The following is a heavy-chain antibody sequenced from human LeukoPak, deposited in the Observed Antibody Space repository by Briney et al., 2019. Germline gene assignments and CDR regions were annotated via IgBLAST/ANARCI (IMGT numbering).Heavy chain of an antibody. V-gene: IGHV1-2*02. CDR3: ARDSYQYDILAGYSFEYFQH. CDR1: GYTFTGYY. CDR2: INPNSGGT. J-gene: IGHJ1*01. D-gene: IGHD3-9*01. Sequence: ASVKVSCKASGYTFTGYYMHWVRQAPGQGLEWMGWINPNSGGTTYAQKFQGRVTMTRDTSISTAYMELSRLRSDDTAVYYCARDSYQYDILAGYSFEYFQHWGQGTLVTVSS.